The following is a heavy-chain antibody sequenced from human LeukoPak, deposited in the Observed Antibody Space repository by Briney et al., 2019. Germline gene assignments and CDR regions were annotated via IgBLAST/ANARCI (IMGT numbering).Heavy chain of an antibody. CDR2: IYYSGST. CDR1: GGSISSYY. J-gene: IGHJ4*02. Sequence: PSETLSLTCTVSGGSISSYYWSWIRQPPGKGLEWIGYIYYSGSTNYNPSLKSRVTISVDTSKNQFSLKRSSVTAADTAVYYCAGGPSTAMATEYWGQGTLVTVSS. CDR3: AGGPSTAMATEY. D-gene: IGHD5-18*01. V-gene: IGHV4-59*08.